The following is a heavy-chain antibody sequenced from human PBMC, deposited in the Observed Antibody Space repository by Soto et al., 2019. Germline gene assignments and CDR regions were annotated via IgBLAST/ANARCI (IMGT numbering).Heavy chain of an antibody. V-gene: IGHV4-31*03. Sequence: PSETLSLTCTVSGGSISSGGYYWSWIRQHPGKGLEWIGYIYYSGSTYYNPSLKSRVTISVDTPKNQFSLKLSSVTAADTAVYYCARDIADGYYGMDVWGQGTTVTVSS. CDR3: ARDIADGYYGMDV. CDR1: GGSISSGGYY. CDR2: IYYSGST. J-gene: IGHJ6*02. D-gene: IGHD3-16*02.